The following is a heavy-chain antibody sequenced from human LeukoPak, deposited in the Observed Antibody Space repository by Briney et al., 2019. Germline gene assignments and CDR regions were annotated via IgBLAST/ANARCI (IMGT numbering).Heavy chain of an antibody. D-gene: IGHD1-26*01. CDR2: IKTKTEDGAT. CDR1: GFTFSNAR. V-gene: IGHV3-15*01. CDR3: TTYVGATAY. J-gene: IGHJ4*02. Sequence: GGSLRLSCAASGFTFSNARMNWVRQAPGKGLEWVGRIKTKTEDGATDYSAPVKARFTISRDDSKTTLYLQMNGLKTEDTAIYYCTTYVGATAYWGQGTLVTASS.